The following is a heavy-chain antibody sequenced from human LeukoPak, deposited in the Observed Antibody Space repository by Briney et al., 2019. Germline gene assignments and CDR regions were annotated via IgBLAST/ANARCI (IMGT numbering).Heavy chain of an antibody. D-gene: IGHD2-21*02. CDR1: GFTFSSYS. CDR2: ISSSSSYI. CDR3: ARTAYCGGDCYYPYYFDY. Sequence: PGGSLRLSCAASGFTFSSYSMNWVRQAPGKGLEWVSSISSSSSYIYYADSVKGRFTISRDNAKNSLYLQRNSLRAEDTAVYYCARTAYCGGDCYYPYYFDYWGQGTLVTVSS. J-gene: IGHJ4*02. V-gene: IGHV3-21*01.